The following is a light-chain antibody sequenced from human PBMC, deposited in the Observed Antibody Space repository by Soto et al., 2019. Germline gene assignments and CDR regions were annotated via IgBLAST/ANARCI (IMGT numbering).Light chain of an antibody. V-gene: IGLV2-14*03. CDR2: DVT. CDR3: TSYTSSITYV. Sequence: QSVLTQPASVSGSPGQSITISCTGTSSDVGGYNFVSWYQHHPGKAPKLIIYDVTNRPSGISNRFSGSKSGNTASLTISGLRVEKGVDYYCTSYTSSITYVFEPGTKFTVL. J-gene: IGLJ1*01. CDR1: SSDVGGYNF.